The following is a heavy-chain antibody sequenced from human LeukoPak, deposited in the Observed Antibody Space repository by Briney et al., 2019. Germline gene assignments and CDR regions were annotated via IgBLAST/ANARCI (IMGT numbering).Heavy chain of an antibody. CDR3: ARDRERQQLVLPADY. Sequence: GSLRLSCAASGFTFSSYAMHWVRQAPGKGLEWVAVISYDGSNKYYADSVKGRFTISRDNSKNTLYLQMNSLRAEDTAVYYCARDRERQQLVLPADYWGQGTLVTVSS. J-gene: IGHJ4*02. V-gene: IGHV3-30-3*01. CDR1: GFTFSSYA. D-gene: IGHD6-13*01. CDR2: ISYDGSNK.